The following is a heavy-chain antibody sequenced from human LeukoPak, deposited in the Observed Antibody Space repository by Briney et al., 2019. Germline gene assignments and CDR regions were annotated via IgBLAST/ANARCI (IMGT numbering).Heavy chain of an antibody. Sequence: GGSLRLSCAASGFTFSSYSMNWVRQDPGKGLEWVSSISSSSSYIYYADSVKGRFTISRDNAKNSLYLQMNSLRAEDTAVYYCARVHYGSGSYYQYYFDYWGQGTLATVSS. CDR1: GFTFSSYS. V-gene: IGHV3-21*01. J-gene: IGHJ4*02. CDR2: ISSSSSYI. CDR3: ARVHYGSGSYYQYYFDY. D-gene: IGHD3-10*01.